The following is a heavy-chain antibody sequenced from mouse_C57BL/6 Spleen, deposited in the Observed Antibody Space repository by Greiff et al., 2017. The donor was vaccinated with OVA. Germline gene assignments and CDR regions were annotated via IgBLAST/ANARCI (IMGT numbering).Heavy chain of an antibody. CDR1: GYTFTSYW. Sequence: QVQLKQPGAELVRPGSSVKLSCKASGYTFTSYWMDWVKQRPGQGLEWIGNIYPSDSETHYNQKFKDKATLTVDKSSSTAYMQLSSLTSEDSAVYYCARGEPGYAMDYWGQGTSVTVSS. CDR2: IYPSDSET. J-gene: IGHJ4*01. V-gene: IGHV1-61*01. CDR3: ARGEPGYAMDY.